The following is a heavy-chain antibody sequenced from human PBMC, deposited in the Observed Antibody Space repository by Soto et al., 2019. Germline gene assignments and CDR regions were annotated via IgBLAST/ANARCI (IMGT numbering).Heavy chain of an antibody. J-gene: IGHJ3*02. V-gene: IGHV1-69*13. CDR3: ASRITMIVVPASDAFDI. Sequence: SVKVSCKASGGTFSSYAISWVRQAPGQGLEWMGGIIPIFGTANYAQKFQGRVTITADESTSTAYMELSSLRSEDTTVYYCASRITMIVVPASDAFDIWGQGTMVTVSS. CDR2: IIPIFGTA. D-gene: IGHD3-22*01. CDR1: GGTFSSYA.